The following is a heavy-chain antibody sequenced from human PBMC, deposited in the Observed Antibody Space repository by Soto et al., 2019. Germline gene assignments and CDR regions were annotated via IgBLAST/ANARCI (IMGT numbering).Heavy chain of an antibody. CDR2: ICYDGSNK. CDR3: ARDAPSGISSWDGFFDY. V-gene: IGHV3-33*01. D-gene: IGHD3-3*02. J-gene: IGHJ4*02. CDR1: GFTFSSYG. Sequence: QVQLVESGGGVVQPGRSLRLSCAASGFTFSSYGMHWVRQAPGKGLEWVAVICYDGSNKYYADSVKGRFTISSDNSKKTPYRQMNRLTAEDTAVSYCARDAPSGISSWDGFFDYWGPGSLVTVSS.